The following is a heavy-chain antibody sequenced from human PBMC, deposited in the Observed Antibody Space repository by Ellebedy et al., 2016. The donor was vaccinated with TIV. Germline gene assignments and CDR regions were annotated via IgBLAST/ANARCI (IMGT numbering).Heavy chain of an antibody. CDR1: GFTFSDHY. CDR2: IYSAGNT. Sequence: GGSLRLSCAASGFTFSDHYMDWVRQAPGKGLEWVSIIYSAGNTYYADSARGRFTISRDTSKNTLYLQMNSLRGGDTAVYYCARVDLGLAFHYWGRGALVTVSS. J-gene: IGHJ4*02. D-gene: IGHD1-26*01. CDR3: ARVDLGLAFHY. V-gene: IGHV3-53*01.